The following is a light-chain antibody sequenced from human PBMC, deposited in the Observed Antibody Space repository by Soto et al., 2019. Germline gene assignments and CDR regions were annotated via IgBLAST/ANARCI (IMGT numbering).Light chain of an antibody. CDR1: ERISDY. CDR2: TAS. V-gene: IGKV1-39*01. Sequence: DIQMTQSPSSLSASVGDRVTISCRASERISDYLAWYQQKPGKAPKLLINTASSLRSGVPSRFSGSGSGTDFTLTIDSLQPEDFETYFCQQTNTAPWTFGQGTKVDIK. J-gene: IGKJ1*01. CDR3: QQTNTAPWT.